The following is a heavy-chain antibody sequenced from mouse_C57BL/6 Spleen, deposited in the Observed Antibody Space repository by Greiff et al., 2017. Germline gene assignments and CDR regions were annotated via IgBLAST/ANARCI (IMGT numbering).Heavy chain of an antibody. CDR2: IDPSDSET. CDR3: ARGLYYDGSRRSYAMDY. Sequence: QVQLKQPGAELVRPGSSVKLSCKASGYTFTSYWMHWVKQRPIQGLEWIGNIDPSDSETHYNQKFKDKATLTVDKSSSTAYMQLSSLTSEDSAVYYCARGLYYDGSRRSYAMDYWGQGTSVTVSS. V-gene: IGHV1-52*01. CDR1: GYTFTSYW. J-gene: IGHJ4*01. D-gene: IGHD1-1*01.